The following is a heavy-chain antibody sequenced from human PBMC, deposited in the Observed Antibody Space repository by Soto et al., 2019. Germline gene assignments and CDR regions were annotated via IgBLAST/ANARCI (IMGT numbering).Heavy chain of an antibody. CDR3: ARGYNEEVDYYYYYGMDV. CDR2: IHHSGTT. CDR1: GYSISSGYN. D-gene: IGHD2-2*02. V-gene: IGHV4-38-2*02. Sequence: PSETLSLTCSVSGYSISSGYNWGWIRQPPGKGLEWIGSIHHSGTTNYNPSLKSRVTISVDTSKNQFSLKLSSVTAADTAVYYCARGYNEEVDYYYYYGMDVWGQGTTVTVSS. J-gene: IGHJ6*02.